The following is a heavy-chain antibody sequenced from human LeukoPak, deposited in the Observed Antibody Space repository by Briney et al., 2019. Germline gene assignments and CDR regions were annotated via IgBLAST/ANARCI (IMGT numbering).Heavy chain of an antibody. D-gene: IGHD3-10*02. J-gene: IGHJ6*04. CDR2: ICSSGSTI. V-gene: IGHV3-48*03. Sequence: GGSLRLSCAACGYTFSRYEMNWVREAPGKGLEWVSYICSSGSTIYYADSVKGRFTISRDNAKNSLYLQMNSLRAEDTAVYYCAELGITMIGGVWGKGTTVTISS. CDR3: AELGITMIGGV. CDR1: GYTFSRYE.